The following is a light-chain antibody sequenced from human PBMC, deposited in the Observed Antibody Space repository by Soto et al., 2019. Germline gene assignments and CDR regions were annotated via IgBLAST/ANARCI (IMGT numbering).Light chain of an antibody. CDR2: SND. CDR1: SSNIGSNT. CDR3: AAWDDRLNGPV. J-gene: IGLJ2*01. Sequence: QSVLTQPPSASGTPGQRVAISCSGSSSNIGSNTVNWYQQVPGTAPKVLIYSNDQRPSGVPDRFSASKSGSSASLAINGLQSEDEADYHCAAWDDRLNGPVFGGGTKLTVL. V-gene: IGLV1-44*01.